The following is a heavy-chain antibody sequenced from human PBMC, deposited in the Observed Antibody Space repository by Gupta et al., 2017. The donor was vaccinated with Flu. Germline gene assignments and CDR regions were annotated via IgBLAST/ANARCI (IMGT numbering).Heavy chain of an antibody. CDR3: ARDSGWKYFDY. V-gene: IGHV3-30*03. D-gene: IGHD1-1*01. Sequence: QVQLVESGGGVVQPGRSRRLSCTGSGVSFSSYGMHWVRQAPGNGLEWLTVMANDGRNKYYADSGRGRFTISRDNSKNTLFLQMNSLSSEDTAVYYCARDSGWKYFDYWGQGTRVTVSA. CDR2: MANDGRNK. J-gene: IGHJ4*02. CDR1: GVSFSSYG.